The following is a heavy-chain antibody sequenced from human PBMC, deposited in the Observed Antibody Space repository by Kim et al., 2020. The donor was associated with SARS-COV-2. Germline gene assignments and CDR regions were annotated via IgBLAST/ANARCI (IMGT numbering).Heavy chain of an antibody. CDR2: ISGSNTYI. CDR1: GFTFSPYS. CDR3: ARDSLAAGAYYYGMDV. D-gene: IGHD6-13*01. V-gene: IGHV3-21*01. J-gene: IGHJ6*02. Sequence: GGSLRLSCEASGFTFSPYSMNWVRQAPGKGLEWVSSISGSNTYIYYADSVKGRFTISRDNAKNSLYLQMESLRAEDTAVYYCARDSLAAGAYYYGMDVWGQGTTVTVS.